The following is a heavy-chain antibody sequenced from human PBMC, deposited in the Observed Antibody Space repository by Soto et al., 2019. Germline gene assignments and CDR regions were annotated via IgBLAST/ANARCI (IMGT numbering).Heavy chain of an antibody. J-gene: IGHJ6*02. Sequence: QVQLVQSGAEVKKPGSSVKVSCKASGGTFSSYAISWVRQAPGQGLEWMGGIIPIFGTANYAQKFQGRVTITADKSTSTAYMELSSLRSEDTAVYYCARRSAAGRNPYYYSGMDVWGQGTTVTVSS. CDR3: ARRSAAGRNPYYYSGMDV. CDR2: IIPIFGTA. V-gene: IGHV1-69*06. D-gene: IGHD6-13*01. CDR1: GGTFSSYA.